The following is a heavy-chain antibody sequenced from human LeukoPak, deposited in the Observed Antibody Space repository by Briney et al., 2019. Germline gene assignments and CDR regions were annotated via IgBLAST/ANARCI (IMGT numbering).Heavy chain of an antibody. J-gene: IGHJ3*02. Sequence: PSETLSLTCTVSGGSISSYYWSWIRQPPGKGLEWIGYIYYSGSTNYNPSLKSRVTISVDTSKNQFSLKLSSVTAADTAVYYCARGRGGSSSGWQRPSTAFDIWGQGTMVTVSS. CDR3: ARGRGGSSSGWQRPSTAFDI. D-gene: IGHD6-19*01. V-gene: IGHV4-59*12. CDR2: IYYSGST. CDR1: GGSISSYY.